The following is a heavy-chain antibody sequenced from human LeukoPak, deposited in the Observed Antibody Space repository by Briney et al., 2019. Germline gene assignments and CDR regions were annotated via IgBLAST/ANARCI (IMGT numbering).Heavy chain of an antibody. CDR3: ARATMGYYYYYLDV. V-gene: IGHV4-59*08. Sequence: SETLSLTCTVSGGSISSYYWSWVRQPPGKGLEWIGYIYYSGSTNYNPSLKSGVTISVDTSKNQSSLKLSSVTAADTAVYYCARATMGYYYYYLDVWRKGTTVTISS. CDR1: GGSISSYY. J-gene: IGHJ6*03. CDR2: IYYSGST. D-gene: IGHD3-10*01.